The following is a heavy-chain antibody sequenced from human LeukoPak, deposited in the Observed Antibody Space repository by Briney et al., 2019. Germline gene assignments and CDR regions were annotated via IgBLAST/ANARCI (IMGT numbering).Heavy chain of an antibody. CDR2: ISGSGDTT. V-gene: IGHV3-23*01. CDR1: GFIFSNYA. CDR3: VRDVGAVRGEVYFDY. Sequence: GGSLRLSCATSGFIFSNYAVNWVRQAPGKGLEWVSIISGSGDTTYYADSVKHRFTISRDNTKNLLYLEMNSLRAEDTAMYFCVRDVGAVRGEVYFDYWGQGTLVTVSS. D-gene: IGHD3-10*01. J-gene: IGHJ4*02.